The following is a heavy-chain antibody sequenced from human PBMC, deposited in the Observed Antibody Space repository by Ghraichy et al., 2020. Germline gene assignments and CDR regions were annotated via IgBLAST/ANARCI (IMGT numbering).Heavy chain of an antibody. CDR2: IRYDGSNK. J-gene: IGHJ6*02. CDR1: GFTFSSYG. CDR3: AKDDDSSSLGMDV. D-gene: IGHD6-6*01. Sequence: GSLRLSCAASGFTFSSYGMHWVRQAPGKGLEWVAFIRYDGSNKYYADSVKGRFTISRDISKNTLYLQMNSLRAEDLALYYCAKDDDSSSLGMDVWGQGTTVTVSS. V-gene: IGHV3-30*02.